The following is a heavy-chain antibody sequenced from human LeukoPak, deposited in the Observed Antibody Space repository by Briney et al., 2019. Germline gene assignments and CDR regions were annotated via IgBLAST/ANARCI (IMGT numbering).Heavy chain of an antibody. D-gene: IGHD3-3*01. Sequence: SETLSLTCTVSGASVSATNYYWSWLRQHPGKGPEWIAYTYYDAGAYYNPSLESRVTISLDSSANQFSLGLSSVTAADTAVYYCARGLSPYDFWSGYFSPYYYYGMDVWGQGTTVTVSS. CDR1: GASVSATNYY. CDR2: TYYDAGA. V-gene: IGHV4-31*03. J-gene: IGHJ6*02. CDR3: ARGLSPYDFWSGYFSPYYYYGMDV.